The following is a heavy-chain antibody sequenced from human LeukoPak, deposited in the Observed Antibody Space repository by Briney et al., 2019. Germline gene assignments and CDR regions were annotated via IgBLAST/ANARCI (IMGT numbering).Heavy chain of an antibody. V-gene: IGHV3-64D*06. CDR2: ISSNGGST. CDR1: GFTFSSYA. D-gene: IGHD3-9*01. CDR3: VKDYDILTGYFDY. J-gene: IGHJ4*02. Sequence: PPGGSLRLSCSASGFTFSSYAMPWVRQAPGKGPEYVSAISSNGGSTYYADSVKGRFTISRDNSKNTLYLKMSSLRAEDTAVYYCVKDYDILTGYFDYWGQGTLVTVSS.